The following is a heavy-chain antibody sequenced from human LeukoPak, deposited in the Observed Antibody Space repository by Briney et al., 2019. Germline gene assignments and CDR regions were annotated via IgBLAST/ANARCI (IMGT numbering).Heavy chain of an antibody. J-gene: IGHJ5*02. CDR3: ARSRAFNSGAFDP. D-gene: IGHD1-26*01. V-gene: IGHV4-30-2*01. CDR2: IYHSGST. Sequence: SETLSLTCAVSGGSISSGGYSWSWIRQPPGKGLEWIGYIYHSGSTYYNPSLKSRVTISVDRSKNQFSLKLSSVTAADTAVYYCARSRAFNSGAFDPWGQGGLVTVSS. CDR1: GGSISSGGYS.